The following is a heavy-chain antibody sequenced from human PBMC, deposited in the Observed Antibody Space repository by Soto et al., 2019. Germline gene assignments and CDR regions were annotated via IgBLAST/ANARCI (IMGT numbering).Heavy chain of an antibody. J-gene: IGHJ4*02. CDR2: ISSDGSNK. D-gene: IGHD5-18*01. V-gene: IGHV3-30*19. Sequence: GGSLRLSCAASGFTFSSYGMHCVRQAPGRGLEWVALISSDGSNKYYADAVKGRFTISRDNSKNTLYLQMNSLRGEDTAVYYCARWNVQHDSYGYFWGQGTQVTVSS. CDR3: ARWNVQHDSYGYF. CDR1: GFTFSSYG.